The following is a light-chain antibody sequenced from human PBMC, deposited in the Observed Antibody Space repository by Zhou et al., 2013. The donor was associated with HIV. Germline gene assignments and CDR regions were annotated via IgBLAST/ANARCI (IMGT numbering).Light chain of an antibody. V-gene: IGKV1-5*03. CDR3: QQFNNYPLS. CDR2: QAS. CDR1: PSISTW. Sequence: DIRMTQSPSTLSASVGDTVTITCRATPSISTWLAWYQQKPGKAPKLLIYQASKLESGVPSRFSGRGVGSGFTLTISSLQPDDFATYYCQQFNNYPLSFGGGTKVEIK. J-gene: IGKJ4*01.